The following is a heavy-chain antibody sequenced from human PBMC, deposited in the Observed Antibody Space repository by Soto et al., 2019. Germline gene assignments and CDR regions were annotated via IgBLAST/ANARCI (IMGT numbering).Heavy chain of an antibody. CDR3: ARVLRGNLGVAGAQHFDY. J-gene: IGHJ4*02. V-gene: IGHV3-48*01. Sequence: EVQLVESGGGLVQPGGSLRLSCAASGFTFSSYSMNWVRQAPGKGLEWVSYISSSSSTIYYADSVKGRFTISRDNAKNSLCLKMDRMRVKVTAVFYCARVLRGNLGVAGAQHFDYWVQGTLVIVFS. CDR2: ISSSSSTI. D-gene: IGHD2-15*01. CDR1: GFTFSSYS.